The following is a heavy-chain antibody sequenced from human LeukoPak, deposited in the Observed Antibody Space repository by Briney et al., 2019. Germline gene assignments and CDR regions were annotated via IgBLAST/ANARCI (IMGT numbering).Heavy chain of an antibody. Sequence: ASVKVSCKASGYTFTTYAIHWVRQAPGQRLEWMGWISTGNGNTRYSQKFQDRVTITRDTSASTAYMELSSLRSEDTAVYYCARGGDGSLDFWGQGTLVTVSS. CDR3: ARGGDGSLDF. CDR2: ISTGNGNT. V-gene: IGHV1-3*04. J-gene: IGHJ4*02. D-gene: IGHD1-26*01. CDR1: GYTFTTYA.